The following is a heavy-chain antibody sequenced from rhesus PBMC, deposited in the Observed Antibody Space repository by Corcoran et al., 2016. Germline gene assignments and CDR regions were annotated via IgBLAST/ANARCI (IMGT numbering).Heavy chain of an antibody. CDR3: ARSYSSWIHFDY. CDR1: GGSISSSY. CDR2: IYGSGSST. V-gene: IGHV4-169*01. D-gene: IGHD6-13*01. Sequence: QLQLQESGPGLVKPSETLSLTCAVSGGSISSSYWSWIRQAPGKGLEWIGYIYGSGSSTHSNPSLKGRVTLSVDTSKNQLSLKLSSVTAADTAVYYCARSYSSWIHFDYWGQGVLVTVSS. J-gene: IGHJ4*01.